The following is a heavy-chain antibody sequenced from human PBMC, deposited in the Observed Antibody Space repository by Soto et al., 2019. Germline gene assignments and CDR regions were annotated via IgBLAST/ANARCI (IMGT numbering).Heavy chain of an antibody. Sequence: QVQLVQSGAEVKKPGSSVKVSCKASGGTFSSYAISWVRQAPGQGLEWMGGIIPIFGTANYAQKFQGRVTITADESTSTAYMELSSLRCEDTAVYYCARDLQRTIDCYLFDYWGQGTLVTVSS. CDR2: IIPIFGTA. J-gene: IGHJ4*02. CDR1: GGTFSSYA. CDR3: ARDLQRTIDCYLFDY. V-gene: IGHV1-69*01. D-gene: IGHD2-21*01.